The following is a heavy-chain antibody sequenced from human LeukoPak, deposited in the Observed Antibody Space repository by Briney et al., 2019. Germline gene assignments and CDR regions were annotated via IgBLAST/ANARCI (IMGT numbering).Heavy chain of an antibody. Sequence: ASVKVSCKASGYTFTSYAMNWVRQAPGQGLEWMGWINTNTGNPTYAQGFTGRFVFSLDTSVSTAYLQISSLKAEDTAVYYCASAKQSYYYGSGSTPYYYGMDVWGQGTTVTVSS. CDR2: INTNTGNP. D-gene: IGHD3-10*01. CDR1: GYTFTSYA. J-gene: IGHJ6*02. V-gene: IGHV7-4-1*02. CDR3: ASAKQSYYYGSGSTPYYYGMDV.